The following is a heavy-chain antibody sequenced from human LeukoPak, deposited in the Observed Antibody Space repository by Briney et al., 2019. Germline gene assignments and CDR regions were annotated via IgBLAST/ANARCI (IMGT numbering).Heavy chain of an antibody. CDR2: VYRGGSS. CDR1: GDSITTSSNY. D-gene: IGHD6-19*01. J-gene: IGHJ4*02. V-gene: IGHV4-39*01. CDR3: ARRGTSGWAYYFDF. Sequence: SETLSLTCTVSGDSITTSSNYWGWLRHLPGKGLEWIGSVYRGGSSYYNPSLKSRVTISVDTSKNQFTLNLTSVTAADTAVYHCARRGTSGWAYYFDFWGPGSLLTVSS.